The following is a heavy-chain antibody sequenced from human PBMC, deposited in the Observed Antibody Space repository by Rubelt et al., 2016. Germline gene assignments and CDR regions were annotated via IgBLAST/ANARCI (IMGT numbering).Heavy chain of an antibody. D-gene: IGHD3-3*01. V-gene: IGHV4-59*01. J-gene: IGHJ4*02. Sequence: QVQLQESGPGLVKPSETLSLTCTVSGGSISSYYWSWIRQPPGKGLEWIGDIYYSGSTNYNPSLKSRVTISVDTSKNQFSLKLSSVTAADTAVYYCAGGITIFGVASGYFDYWGQGTLVTVSS. CDR1: GGSISSYY. CDR2: IYYSGST. CDR3: AGGITIFGVASGYFDY.